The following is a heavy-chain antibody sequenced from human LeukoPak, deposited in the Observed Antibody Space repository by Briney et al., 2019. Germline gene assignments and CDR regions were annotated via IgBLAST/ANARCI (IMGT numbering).Heavy chain of an antibody. D-gene: IGHD4-23*01. V-gene: IGHV4-59*11. J-gene: IGHJ4*02. CDR3: ARGGDYGGRDY. CDR1: GGSISSHY. Sequence: SETLSLTCTVSGGSISSHYWSWIRQPPGKGLEWIGYIYYSGSTSYNPSLKSRVIISVDTSKNQFSLKLSSVTAADTAVYYCARGGDYGGRDYWGQGTLVTVSS. CDR2: IYYSGST.